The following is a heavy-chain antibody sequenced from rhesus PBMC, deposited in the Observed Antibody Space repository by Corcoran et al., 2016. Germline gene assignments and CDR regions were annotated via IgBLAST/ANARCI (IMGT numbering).Heavy chain of an antibody. J-gene: IGHJ4*01. CDR1: AGSLSSGYG. Sequence: QLQLKESGPGLLMPSEPLSLPCAVSAGSLSSGYGWGWIRYPPGKGQEWIVTIYLSTGNTYNDPSLKSRVTNSKDTSKNQLSLNLSSVTAAGTAVYYCARVPGIAAAGSFDYWGQGVLVTVSS. CDR2: IYLSTGNT. D-gene: IGHD6-25*01. CDR3: ARVPGIAAAGSFDY. V-gene: IGHV4S7*01.